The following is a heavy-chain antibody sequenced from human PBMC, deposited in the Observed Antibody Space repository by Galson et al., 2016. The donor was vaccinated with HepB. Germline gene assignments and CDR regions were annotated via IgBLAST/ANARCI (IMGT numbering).Heavy chain of an antibody. D-gene: IGHD3-10*01. V-gene: IGHV3-23*01. Sequence: SLRLSCAASGSTLSGSAIHWVRQAPGKGLEWVSVMSSGAGDSFYADSVKGRFTISRDNSKNTLYLQLTSLRAEDTAVYYCAKVRFGQFFAFDSWGQGTMVTVSS. CDR1: GSTLSGSA. CDR3: AKVRFGQFFAFDS. CDR2: MSSGAGDS. J-gene: IGHJ3*02.